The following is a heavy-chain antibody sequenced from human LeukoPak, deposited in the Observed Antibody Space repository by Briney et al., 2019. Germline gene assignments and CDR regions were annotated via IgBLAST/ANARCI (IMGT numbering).Heavy chain of an antibody. D-gene: IGHD6-13*01. J-gene: IGHJ5*02. CDR2: IYYSGST. Sequence: SETLSLTCTVSGGSISSSSYYWGWIRQPPGKGLEWIGSIYYSGSTYYNPSLKSRVTISVDTSKNQFSLKLSSVPAADTAVYYCARDFGPYSSSWYSIDSVRPGWFGPWGQGTLVTVSS. V-gene: IGHV4-39*07. CDR1: GGSISSSSYY. CDR3: ARDFGPYSSSWYSIDSVRPGWFGP.